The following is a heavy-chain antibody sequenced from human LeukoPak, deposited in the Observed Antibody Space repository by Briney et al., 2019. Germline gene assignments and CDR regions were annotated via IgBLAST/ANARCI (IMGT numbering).Heavy chain of an antibody. J-gene: IGHJ5*02. CDR2: INHSGST. D-gene: IGHD3-9*01. Sequence: PSETLSLTCAVYGGSFSGYCWSWIRQPPGKGLEWIGEINHSGSTNYNPSLKSRVTISVDTSKNQFSLKLSSVTAADTAVYYCARGSSYFDWLFFRSNWFDPWGQGTLVTVSS. CDR3: ARGSSYFDWLFFRSNWFDP. V-gene: IGHV4-34*01. CDR1: GGSFSGYC.